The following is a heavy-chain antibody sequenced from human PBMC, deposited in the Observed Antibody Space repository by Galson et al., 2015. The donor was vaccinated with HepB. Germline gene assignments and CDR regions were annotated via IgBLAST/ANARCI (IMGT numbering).Heavy chain of an antibody. V-gene: IGHV3-74*01. D-gene: IGHD3-10*01. CDR2: INSDGSST. CDR3: ASLRYGSGRGGRDRFDP. Sequence: SLRLSCAASGFTFSSYWMHWVRQAPGKGLVWVSRINSDGSSTSYADSVKGRFTISRDNAKNTLYLQMNSLRAEDTAVYYCASLRYGSGRGGRDRFDPWGQGTLVTVSS. CDR1: GFTFSSYW. J-gene: IGHJ5*02.